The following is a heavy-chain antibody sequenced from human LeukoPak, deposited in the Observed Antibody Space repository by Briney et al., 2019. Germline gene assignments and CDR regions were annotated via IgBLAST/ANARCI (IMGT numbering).Heavy chain of an antibody. D-gene: IGHD1-1*01. J-gene: IGHJ3*02. Sequence: GGSLRLSCAASGFSFSRYSMNWVRQAPGQGLEWVSSISSTGSDIYYTDSLKGRFTISRDNAKNSVYLQMNTLRAEDTAVYYCARIREYSWNANFDIWGQGTMVTVS. CDR3: ARIREYSWNANFDI. CDR1: GFSFSRYS. CDR2: ISSTGSDI. V-gene: IGHV3-21*01.